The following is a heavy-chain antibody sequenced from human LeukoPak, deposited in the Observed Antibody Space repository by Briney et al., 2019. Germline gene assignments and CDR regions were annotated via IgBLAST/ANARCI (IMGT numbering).Heavy chain of an antibody. CDR2: INPNSGGT. V-gene: IGHV1-2*02. CDR1: GYTFTGYY. CDR3: ARHPYYDFWSGYPPFDY. D-gene: IGHD3-3*01. Sequence: ASVKVSCKASGYTFTGYYMHWVRQAPGQGLEWMGWINPNSGGTNYAQKFQGRVTMTRDTSISTAYMELSRLRSDDTAVYYCARHPYYDFWSGYPPFDYWGQGTLVTVSS. J-gene: IGHJ4*02.